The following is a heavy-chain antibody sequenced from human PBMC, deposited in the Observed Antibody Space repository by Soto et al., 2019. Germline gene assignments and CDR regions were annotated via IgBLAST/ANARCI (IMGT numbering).Heavy chain of an antibody. J-gene: IGHJ4*01. V-gene: IGHV3-15*01. Sequence: GGALRISFAASGFTFRKARMSWVRPAPGKGLEWVGRIKSKTDGGTTDYAAPVKGRFTISRDDSKNTLYLQMNSLRVEDTAVYYCAKDMKYNWNDDDYWGHGILVTVSS. D-gene: IGHD1-20*01. CDR2: IKSKTDGGTT. CDR1: GFTFRKAR. CDR3: AKDMKYNWNDDDY.